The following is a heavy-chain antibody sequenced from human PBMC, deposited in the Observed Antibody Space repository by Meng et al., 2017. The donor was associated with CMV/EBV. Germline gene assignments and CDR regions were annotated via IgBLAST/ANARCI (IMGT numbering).Heavy chain of an antibody. Sequence: LSCAAPGFTFRDHYMDWVRQAPGKGLEWVGRTRNKANSYTTEYAASVKGRFTVSRDELENSLYLQMNSLKTEDTAVYYCAREVGAFDYWGQGILVTVSS. J-gene: IGHJ4*02. D-gene: IGHD1-26*01. CDR1: GFTFRDHY. CDR3: AREVGAFDY. CDR2: TRNKANSYTT. V-gene: IGHV3-72*01.